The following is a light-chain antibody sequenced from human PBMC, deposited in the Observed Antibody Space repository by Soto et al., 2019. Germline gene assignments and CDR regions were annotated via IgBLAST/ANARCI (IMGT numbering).Light chain of an antibody. CDR1: RSDVGGYNF. J-gene: IGLJ1*01. CDR2: EVS. V-gene: IGLV2-14*01. CDR3: ISYTSRSTAG. Sequence: QSVLTQPASVSGSPGQTITISCTGTRSDVGGYNFVSWYQQHPGKAPKLMIYEVSNRPSGVSHRFSGSKSGNTASLTISGLQAEDEADYYCISYTSRSTAGFGTGTKVAVL.